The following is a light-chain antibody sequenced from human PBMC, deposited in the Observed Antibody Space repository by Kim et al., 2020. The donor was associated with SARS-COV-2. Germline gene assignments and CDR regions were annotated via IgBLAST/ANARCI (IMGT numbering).Light chain of an antibody. CDR3: QQSGRLPFT. CDR1: QNIGSS. CDR2: YAS. J-gene: IGKJ4*01. Sequence: EIVLTQSPDFQSVTPKEKVTITCRASQNIGSSLHWYQQKAGQSPKLLIKYASQSISGVPSRFSGSGSGTDFTLTINSLGPEDAAAYYCQQSGRLPFTFGGGTKVDIK. V-gene: IGKV6D-21*02.